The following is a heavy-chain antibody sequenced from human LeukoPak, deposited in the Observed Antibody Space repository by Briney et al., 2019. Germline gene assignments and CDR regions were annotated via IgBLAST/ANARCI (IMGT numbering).Heavy chain of an antibody. J-gene: IGHJ5*02. CDR3: ARAPGVYSSSS. CDR1: GYIFTTYY. CDR2: INPSDGST. V-gene: IGHV1-46*01. Sequence: ASVKVSWKASGYIFTTYYMHWVRQAPGQGLERMGVINPSDGSTNYAQRFQGRVTFTSDTSATVVYMDLSSLRSEDTAVYYCARAPGVYSSSSWGQGTLVTVSS. D-gene: IGHD6-6*01.